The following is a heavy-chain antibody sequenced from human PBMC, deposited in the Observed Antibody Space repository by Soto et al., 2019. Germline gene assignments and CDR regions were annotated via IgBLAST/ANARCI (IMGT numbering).Heavy chain of an antibody. CDR3: ARDHWYYDFWSGFFDY. CDR2: IYYSGST. CDR1: GGSVSSGSYY. Sequence: QVQLQESGPGLVKPSETLSLTCTVSGGSVSSGSYYWSWIRQPPGKGLEWIGYIYYSGSTNYNPSLKSRVTISVDTSKNQFSLKLSSVTAADTAVYYCARDHWYYDFWSGFFDYWGQGTLVTVSS. V-gene: IGHV4-61*01. J-gene: IGHJ4*02. D-gene: IGHD3-3*01.